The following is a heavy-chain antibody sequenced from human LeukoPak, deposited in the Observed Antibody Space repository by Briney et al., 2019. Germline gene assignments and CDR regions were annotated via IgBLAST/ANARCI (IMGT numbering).Heavy chain of an antibody. J-gene: IGHJ4*02. V-gene: IGHV3-15*01. Sequence: GGSLRLSCAASGFTFSQAWMSWVRQAPGKGLEWVGRIKNKPDGGTTDYAAPVQGRFTISRDDSKNTLSLQMNSLKAEDTAVYYCTVVNYGSGSYPLGYWGQGTLVTVSS. CDR3: TVVNYGSGSYPLGY. D-gene: IGHD3-10*01. CDR1: GFTFSQAW. CDR2: IKNKPDGGTT.